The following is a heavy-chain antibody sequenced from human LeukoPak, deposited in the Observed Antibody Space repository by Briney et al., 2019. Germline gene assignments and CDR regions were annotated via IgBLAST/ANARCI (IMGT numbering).Heavy chain of an antibody. Sequence: GGSLRLSCAASGFTFRSYSMNWVRQAPGKGLEWVSSISSSSSYIYYADSVKGRFTISRDNAKNSLYLQMNSLRAEDTAVYYCARVMGIAAAFDYWGQGTLVTVSS. CDR2: ISSSSSYI. CDR3: ARVMGIAAAFDY. J-gene: IGHJ4*02. D-gene: IGHD6-25*01. V-gene: IGHV3-21*01. CDR1: GFTFRSYS.